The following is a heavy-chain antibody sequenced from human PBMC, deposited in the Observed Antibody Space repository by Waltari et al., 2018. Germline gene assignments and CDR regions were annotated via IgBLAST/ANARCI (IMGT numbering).Heavy chain of an antibody. J-gene: IGHJ4*02. V-gene: IGHV1-3*01. D-gene: IGHD6-19*01. Sequence: QVQLVQSGAEVKKPGASVKVSCKASGYTFTSYAMHWVRQAPGQRLEWMGWINAGNGNTKYSQKFQGRVTITRDTSASTAYMELSSLRSEDTAVYYCARWRVAGTDYFDYWGQGTLVTVSS. CDR1: GYTFTSYA. CDR3: ARWRVAGTDYFDY. CDR2: INAGNGNT.